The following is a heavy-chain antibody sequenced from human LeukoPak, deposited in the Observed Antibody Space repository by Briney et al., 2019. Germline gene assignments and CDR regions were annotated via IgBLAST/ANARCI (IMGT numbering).Heavy chain of an antibody. CDR3: ARDGSSYYYYYYMDV. V-gene: IGHV3-30*02. CDR1: GFTFSSYG. CDR2: IRYDGSNK. D-gene: IGHD2-15*01. J-gene: IGHJ6*03. Sequence: GGSLRLSCAASGFTFSSYGMHWVRQAPGKGLEWVAFIRYDGSNKDYADSVKGRFTISRDNAKNSLYLQMNSLRAEDTAVYYCARDGSSYYYYYYMDVWGKGTTVTVSS.